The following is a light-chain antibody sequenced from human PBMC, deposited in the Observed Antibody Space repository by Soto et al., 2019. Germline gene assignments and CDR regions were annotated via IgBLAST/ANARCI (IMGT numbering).Light chain of an antibody. V-gene: IGLV7-46*01. CDR3: LLSYTAAYWV. CDR1: TGAVTSGHS. Sequence: QAVVTQEPSLTVSPGGTVTLTCGSSTGAVTSGHSPFWFQQKPGQAPRTLISDSSNRPSWTPTRFSGSLLGGKAALTLSGAQPEDEADYYCLLSYTAAYWVFGGGTKLTVL. J-gene: IGLJ3*02. CDR2: DSS.